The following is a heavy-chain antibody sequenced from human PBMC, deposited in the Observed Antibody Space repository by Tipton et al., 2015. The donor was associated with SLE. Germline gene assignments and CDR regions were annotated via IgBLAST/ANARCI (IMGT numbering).Heavy chain of an antibody. D-gene: IGHD6-13*01. Sequence: GLVKPSETLSLTCTVSGGSISSYYWSWIRQPPGKGLEWIGYIYYSGSTNYNPSLKSRVTISVDTSKNQFSLKLSSVTAADTAVYYCARLGRAAGTPEKYFQHWGQGTLVTVSS. CDR2: IYYSGST. CDR1: GGSISSYY. V-gene: IGHV4-59*01. J-gene: IGHJ1*01. CDR3: ARLGRAAGTPEKYFQH.